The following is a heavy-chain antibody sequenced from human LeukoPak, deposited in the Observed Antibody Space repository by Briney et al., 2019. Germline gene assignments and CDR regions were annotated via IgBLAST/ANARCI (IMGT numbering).Heavy chain of an antibody. CDR1: GYTFTGYY. V-gene: IGHV1-2*02. Sequence: ASVKVSCKASGYTFTGYYMHWVRQAPGQGLEWMGWINPNSGGTSYAQKFQGRVTMTRDTSISTAYMELSRLRSDDTAVYYCARNSVVPAASVNYYYYYMDVWGKGTTVTVSS. D-gene: IGHD2-2*01. J-gene: IGHJ6*03. CDR2: INPNSGGT. CDR3: ARNSVVPAASVNYYYYYMDV.